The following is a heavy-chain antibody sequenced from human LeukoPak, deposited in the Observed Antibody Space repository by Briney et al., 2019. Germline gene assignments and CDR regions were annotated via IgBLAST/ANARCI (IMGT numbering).Heavy chain of an antibody. CDR2: ITSSSSTM. J-gene: IGHJ4*02. V-gene: IGHV3-48*01. CDR1: GFSFSSYS. D-gene: IGHD3-22*01. Sequence: GGSLRLSCAASGFSFSSYSMNWVRQAPGKGLEWVSYITSSSSTMHYADAVKGRFAISRDSAKNSLYLQMNSLRAEDTAVYYCARKSGSSGYPFDYWGQGTLVTVSS. CDR3: ARKSGSSGYPFDY.